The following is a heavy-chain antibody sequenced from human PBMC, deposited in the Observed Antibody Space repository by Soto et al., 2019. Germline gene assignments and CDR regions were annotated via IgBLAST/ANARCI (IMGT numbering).Heavy chain of an antibody. Sequence: GSLRLSCAASGFTFSSYAMSWVRQAPGKGLEWVSAISGSGGSTYYADSVKGRFTISRDNSKNTLYLQMNSLRAEDTAVYYCAKFPGFTYYYDSSGYTFDYWGQGTLVTVSS. V-gene: IGHV3-23*01. CDR1: GFTFSSYA. CDR2: ISGSGGST. CDR3: AKFPGFTYYYDSSGYTFDY. J-gene: IGHJ4*02. D-gene: IGHD3-22*01.